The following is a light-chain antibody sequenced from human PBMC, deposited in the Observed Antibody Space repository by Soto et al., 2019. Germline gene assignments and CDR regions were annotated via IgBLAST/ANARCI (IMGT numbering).Light chain of an antibody. CDR3: QQYKYYWT. CDR2: ATS. Sequence: DIQMTQSPSTLSASVGDRVTITCRASQTLNDWLAWYQHKPGQGPKPLIYATSKLETGVPPRFSGSGSGTEFTLTINGLQPDDSATYFCQQYKYYWTFGQGTKVGV. CDR1: QTLNDW. J-gene: IGKJ1*01. V-gene: IGKV1-5*03.